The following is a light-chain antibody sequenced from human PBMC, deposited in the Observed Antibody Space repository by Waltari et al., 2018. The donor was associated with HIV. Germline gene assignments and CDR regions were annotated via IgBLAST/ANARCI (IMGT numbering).Light chain of an antibody. V-gene: IGLV3-21*02. J-gene: IGLJ3*02. CDR1: NIESYS. CDR2: DNN. CDR3: QVWDSTDDHWV. Sequence: SYVVTQPPSLSVDPGQTARMTCEGNNIESYSVHGYQLRPGQAPVLVVHDNNDRPPGIPERFFGSNSGNTATLTINRVEADHEADYYCQVWDSTDDHWVFGGGTKLTVL.